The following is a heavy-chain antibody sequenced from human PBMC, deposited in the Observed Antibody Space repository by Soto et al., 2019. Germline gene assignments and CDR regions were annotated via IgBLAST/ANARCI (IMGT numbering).Heavy chain of an antibody. CDR2: ISYDGSNK. CDR3: AKVSLAYCGGDCYSQWFDP. J-gene: IGHJ5*02. Sequence: QVQLVESGGGVVQPGRSLRLSCAASGFTFSSYGMHWVRQAPGKGLEWVAVISYDGSNKYYADSVKGRFTISRDNSKNTLYLQMNSLRAEDTAVYYCAKVSLAYCGGDCYSQWFDPWGQGTLVTVSS. V-gene: IGHV3-30*18. D-gene: IGHD2-21*02. CDR1: GFTFSSYG.